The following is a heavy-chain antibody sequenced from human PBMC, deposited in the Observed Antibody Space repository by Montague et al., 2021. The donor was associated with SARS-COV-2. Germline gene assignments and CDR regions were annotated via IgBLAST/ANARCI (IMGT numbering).Heavy chain of an antibody. CDR1: GFTFSTYW. CDR2: IKRDGSAK. Sequence: SLRLSCAASGFTFSTYWMSWVRQAPGEGLEWVANIKRDGSAKYYVDSVKGRFTISRDNSKNSLYLQMNSLTAEGTAVYFCARLGRIAAGAGDAFDFWGQGTMVTVSS. J-gene: IGHJ3*01. V-gene: IGHV3-7*01. CDR3: ARLGRIAAGAGDAFDF. D-gene: IGHD6-13*01.